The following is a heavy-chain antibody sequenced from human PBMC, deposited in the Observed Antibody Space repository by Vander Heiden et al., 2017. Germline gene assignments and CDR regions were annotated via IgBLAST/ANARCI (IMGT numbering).Heavy chain of an antibody. CDR3: AKDANYDSSGYYSY. CDR2: ISWNSGSI. Sequence: EVQLVESGGGLVQPGRSLRLSCAASGFTFDDYAMHGVRQAPGKGLEWVSGISWNSGSIGYADSVKGRFTISRDNAKNSLYLQMNSLRAEDTALYYCAKDANYDSSGYYSYWGQGTLVTVSS. D-gene: IGHD3-22*01. J-gene: IGHJ4*02. V-gene: IGHV3-9*01. CDR1: GFTFDDYA.